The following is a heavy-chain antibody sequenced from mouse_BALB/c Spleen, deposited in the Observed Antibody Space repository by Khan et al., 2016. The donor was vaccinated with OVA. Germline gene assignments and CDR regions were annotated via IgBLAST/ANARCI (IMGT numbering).Heavy chain of an antibody. Sequence: QVQLQQSGAELVRPGTSVKVSCKASGYAFTDYLIEWLKQRPGQGLEWIGVINPGSGGTHYNEEFMDRATLTADKSSRTAYMQLSSLTSDDSAVYFCSRSGYGFGAYWGPGTLVTVSA. D-gene: IGHD3-2*02. CDR1: GYAFTDYL. CDR2: INPGSGGT. J-gene: IGHJ3*01. V-gene: IGHV1-54*01. CDR3: SRSGYGFGAY.